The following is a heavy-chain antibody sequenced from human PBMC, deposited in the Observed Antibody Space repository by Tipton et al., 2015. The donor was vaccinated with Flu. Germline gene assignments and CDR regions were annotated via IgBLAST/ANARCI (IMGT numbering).Heavy chain of an antibody. CDR1: GYSFDTYW. CDR3: ARSEYAPSPIFDY. V-gene: IGHV5-51*01. D-gene: IGHD2-2*01. J-gene: IGHJ4*02. CDR2: IYPGDSDT. Sequence: QLVQSGAEVKKPGESLKISCHISGYSFDTYWIGWVRQKPGKGLEWMGIIYPGDSDTRYGPSFQGQVTISVDKSIGTAYLQWNSLKAPDTATYYCARSEYAPSPIFDYWGQGTLVTVSS.